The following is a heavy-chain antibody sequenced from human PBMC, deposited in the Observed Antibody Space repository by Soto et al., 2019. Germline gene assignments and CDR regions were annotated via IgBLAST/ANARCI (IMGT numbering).Heavy chain of an antibody. CDR1: GGSISSYY. J-gene: IGHJ6*02. D-gene: IGHD3-16*01. CDR2: IYYSGST. CDR3: ARNAGGGYYYGMDV. V-gene: IGHV4-59*01. Sequence: SETLSLTCTVSGGSISSYYWSWIRQSPGKGLEWIGYIYYSGSTDYSPSLESRVTISVDTSKNQFSLKLSSVTAADTAVYYCARNAGGGYYYGMDVWGQGTTVTVSS.